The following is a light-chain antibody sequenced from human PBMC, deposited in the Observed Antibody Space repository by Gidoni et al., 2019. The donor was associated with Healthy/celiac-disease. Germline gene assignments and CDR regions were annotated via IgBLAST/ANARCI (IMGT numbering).Light chain of an antibody. Sequence: EIVMTQSPATLSVSPGERATLSCRASQSVSSNLAWYQQKPGQAPMLLIYGASTRATGIPARFSGSGSGTEFTLTISSLQSEDFAVYYCQQYNNWPLYTFGQXTKLEIK. CDR3: QQYNNWPLYT. CDR2: GAS. V-gene: IGKV3-15*01. CDR1: QSVSSN. J-gene: IGKJ2*01.